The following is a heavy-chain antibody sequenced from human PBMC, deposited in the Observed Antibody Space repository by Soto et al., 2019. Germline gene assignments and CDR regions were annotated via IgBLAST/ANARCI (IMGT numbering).Heavy chain of an antibody. V-gene: IGHV2-5*01. J-gene: IGHJ5*02. CDR2: IYWNEDK. D-gene: IGHD3-10*01. CDR3: AHSCYWFGGEEWFDP. CDR1: GFSLSTSGVG. Sequence: QITLKESGPTLVNPTQTLTLTCTFSGFSLSTSGVGVGWIRQPPGKALEWLAVIYWNEDKHFSPSLKSRLTIVKDTSKNQVVLTLTNVDPVDTATYYCAHSCYWFGGEEWFDPWGPGTLVTVSS.